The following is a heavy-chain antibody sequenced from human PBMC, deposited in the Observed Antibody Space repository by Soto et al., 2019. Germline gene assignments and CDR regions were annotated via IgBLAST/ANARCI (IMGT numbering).Heavy chain of an antibody. Sequence: VASVKGSCKASGGTFSSYAISWVRQAPGQGLEWMGGIIPIFGTANYAQKFQGRVTITADESTSTAYMELSSLRSDDTAVYYCARGRIVVVVAASRYYYYGMDVWGQGTTVTVSS. CDR2: IIPIFGTA. J-gene: IGHJ6*02. CDR3: ARGRIVVVVAASRYYYYGMDV. V-gene: IGHV1-69*13. D-gene: IGHD2-15*01. CDR1: GGTFSSYA.